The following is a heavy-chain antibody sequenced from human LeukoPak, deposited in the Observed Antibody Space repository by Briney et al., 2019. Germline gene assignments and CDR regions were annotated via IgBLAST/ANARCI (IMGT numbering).Heavy chain of an antibody. CDR1: GYTFTSYY. V-gene: IGHV1-46*01. J-gene: IGHJ5*02. D-gene: IGHD3-22*01. CDR3: ASLFSSGPLGGP. CDR2: INLSGGST. Sequence: ASVKVSCKASGYTFTSYYMHRVRQAPGQGLEWMGIINLSGGSTSYAQKFQGRVTMTRDTSTSTVYMELSSLRSEDTAVYYCASLFSSGPLGGPWGQGTLVTVSS.